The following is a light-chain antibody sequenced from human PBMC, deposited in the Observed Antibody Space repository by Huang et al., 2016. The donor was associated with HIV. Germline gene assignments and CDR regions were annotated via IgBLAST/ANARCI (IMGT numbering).Light chain of an antibody. Sequence: EIVLTQSPATLSVSPGERATLSCRASQSINTNLARYQQRPGQTPRLLIDDASARAAAVPARFSGSGSGTDFTLIISSLQSEDFAVYYCQQYNSWPPENTFGQGTKLEFK. CDR1: QSINTN. CDR2: DAS. V-gene: IGKV3-15*01. J-gene: IGKJ2*01. CDR3: QQYNSWPPENT.